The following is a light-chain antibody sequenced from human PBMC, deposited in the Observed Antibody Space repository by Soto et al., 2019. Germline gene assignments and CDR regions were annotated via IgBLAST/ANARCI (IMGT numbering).Light chain of an antibody. CDR2: GAS. CDR3: QQYKNLWT. Sequence: EIVLTQSPATLSLSPGERATLSSRASQAIYSNVAWYQQRPGQAPRLLIFGASARASGIPARFSGSGSGTEFTLTISSLQSEYSTVYYCQQYKNLWTFGQGTKVDI. J-gene: IGKJ1*01. CDR1: QAIYSN. V-gene: IGKV3-15*01.